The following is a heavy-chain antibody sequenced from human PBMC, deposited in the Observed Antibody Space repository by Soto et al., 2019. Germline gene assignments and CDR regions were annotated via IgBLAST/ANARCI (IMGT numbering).Heavy chain of an antibody. V-gene: IGHV3-53*01. CDR3: TRDGRGLGRLSLFEY. J-gene: IGHJ4*02. CDR1: GFNVNSDY. CDR2: IYSGETT. D-gene: IGHD2-21*02. Sequence: HLGGSLRLSCAASGFNVNSDYMNWVRQTPGKGLEWVASIYSGETTYYADSVRGRFTISSDKSKNTLYFQLSSLRIEDTAVYYCTRDGRGLGRLSLFEYWGQGVLVTVSS.